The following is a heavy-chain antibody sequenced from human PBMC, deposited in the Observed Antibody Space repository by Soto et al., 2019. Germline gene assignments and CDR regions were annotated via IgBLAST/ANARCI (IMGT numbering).Heavy chain of an antibody. CDR2: MNPNSGNT. Sequence: GASVKVSCKASGYTFTSYDINWVRQATGQGLEWMGWMNPNSGNTGYAQKFQGRVTMTRNTSISTAYMELSSLTSDDTAVYYCARGCSGGTCFLLSFWGQGTLVTVSS. CDR1: GYTFTSYD. J-gene: IGHJ4*02. CDR3: ARGCSGGTCFLLSF. V-gene: IGHV1-8*01. D-gene: IGHD2-15*01.